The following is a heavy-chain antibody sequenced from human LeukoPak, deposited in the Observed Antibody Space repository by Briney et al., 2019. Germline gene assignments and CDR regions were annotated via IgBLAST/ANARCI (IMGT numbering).Heavy chain of an antibody. Sequence: GSLRLSCAASEFTFSNYWMSWVRQPPGKGLEWIGEINHSGSTNYNPSLKSRVTISVDTSKNQFSLKLSSVTAADTAVYYCARVTAYRRYFDLWGRGTLVTVSS. D-gene: IGHD5-18*01. V-gene: IGHV4-34*01. CDR2: INHSGST. J-gene: IGHJ2*01. CDR1: EFTFSNYW. CDR3: ARVTAYRRYFDL.